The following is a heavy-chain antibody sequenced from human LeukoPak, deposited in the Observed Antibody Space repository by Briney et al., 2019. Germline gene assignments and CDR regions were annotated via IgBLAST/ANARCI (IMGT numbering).Heavy chain of an antibody. D-gene: IGHD3-22*01. CDR3: ARHSSGYYQYYFDY. V-gene: IGHV4-39*07. Sequence: SETLSLTCTVSGGSISSSSYYWGWIRQPPGKGLEWIGSIYYSGSTYYNPSLKSRVTISVDTSKNQFSLKLSSVTAADTAVYYCARHSSGYYQYYFDYWGQGTLVTVSS. CDR2: IYYSGST. J-gene: IGHJ4*02. CDR1: GGSISSSSYY.